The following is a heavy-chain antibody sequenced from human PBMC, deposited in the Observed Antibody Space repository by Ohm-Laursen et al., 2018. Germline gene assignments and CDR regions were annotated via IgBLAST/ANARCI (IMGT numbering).Heavy chain of an antibody. D-gene: IGHD3-22*01. CDR3: AREGKSDDSTGYFLGY. V-gene: IGHV4-4*07. CDR2: ISSSGNT. CDR1: GDSVSTYY. Sequence: SQTLSLTCTVSGDSVSTYYWNWIRQPAGKGLEWIGRISSSGNTNYNPSLKSRVTMSVDTSKNQFSLKLSSSTDADTAVYYCAREGKSDDSTGYFLGYWGPGTLVTVSS. J-gene: IGHJ4*02.